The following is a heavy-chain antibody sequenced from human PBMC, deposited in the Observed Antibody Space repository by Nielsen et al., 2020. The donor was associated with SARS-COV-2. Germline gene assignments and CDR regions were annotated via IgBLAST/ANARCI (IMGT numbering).Heavy chain of an antibody. Sequence: GESLKISCAASGFTFSSYSMNWVRQAPGKGLEWVSYISSSSSTIYYADSVKGRFTISRDNAKNSLYLQMDSLRADDTATYFCASSGWLDYWGPGTPVIVS. D-gene: IGHD6-19*01. CDR2: ISSSSSTI. CDR3: ASSGWLDY. CDR1: GFTFSSYS. V-gene: IGHV3-48*01. J-gene: IGHJ4*02.